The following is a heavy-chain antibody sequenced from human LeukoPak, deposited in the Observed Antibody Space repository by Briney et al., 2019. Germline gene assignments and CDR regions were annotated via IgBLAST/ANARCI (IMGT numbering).Heavy chain of an antibody. CDR1: GGSFSGYY. CDR3: ASGHDYSNHGAPVVDY. CDR2: INHSGST. J-gene: IGHJ4*02. D-gene: IGHD4-11*01. V-gene: IGHV4-34*01. Sequence: SETLFLTCAVHGGSFSGYYWSWIRQPPGKGLEWIGEINHSGSTNYNPSLKSRVTMSVDTSKNQFSLKLSSVTAADTAVYYCASGHDYSNHGAPVVDYGGQATLVTVSS.